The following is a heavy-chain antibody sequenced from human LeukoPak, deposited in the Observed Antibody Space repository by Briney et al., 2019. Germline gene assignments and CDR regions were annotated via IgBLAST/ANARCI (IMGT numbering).Heavy chain of an antibody. V-gene: IGHV4-39*01. CDR2: IYYSGST. Sequence: SETLSLTCTVSGGSISSSSYYWGWIRQPPGKGLEWIGSIYYSGSTYYNPSLKSRVTISVDTSKNRFSLKLSSVTAADTAVYYCARRSITRYFDWLSDYWGQGTLVTVSS. CDR3: ARRSITRYFDWLSDY. CDR1: GGSISSSSYY. D-gene: IGHD3-9*01. J-gene: IGHJ4*02.